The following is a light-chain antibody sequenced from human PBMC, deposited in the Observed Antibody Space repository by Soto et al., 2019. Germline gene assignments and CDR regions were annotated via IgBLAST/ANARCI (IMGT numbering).Light chain of an antibody. CDR2: AAA. Sequence: DIQMTQSPSSLSASVGDRVTITCRASQSSSSYLNWYQQKPGKAPKLLIYAAASLQSGVPSRFSGSGSGTDFTLTISSLQPEDFATYYGQQSYSTPFTFGPGTKVDIK. V-gene: IGKV1-39*01. CDR3: QQSYSTPFT. CDR1: QSSSSY. J-gene: IGKJ3*01.